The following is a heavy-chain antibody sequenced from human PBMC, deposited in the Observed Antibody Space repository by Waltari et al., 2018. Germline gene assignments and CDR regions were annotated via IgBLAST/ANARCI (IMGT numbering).Heavy chain of an antibody. J-gene: IGHJ4*02. CDR1: GGTFRSYA. Sequence: QVQLVQSGAEVKKPGSSVTVSCKASGGTFRSYAISRVRTAPGQGLEWMGGIIPIFGTANYAQKFQGRVTITTDESTSTAYMELSSLRSEDTAVYYCARVYCSSTSCESYYFDYWGQGTLVTVSS. V-gene: IGHV1-69*05. CDR3: ARVYCSSTSCESYYFDY. D-gene: IGHD2-2*01. CDR2: IIPIFGTA.